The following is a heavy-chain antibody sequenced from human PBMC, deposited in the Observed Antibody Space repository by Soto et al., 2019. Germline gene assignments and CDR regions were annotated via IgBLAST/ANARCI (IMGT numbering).Heavy chain of an antibody. J-gene: IGHJ4*02. CDR1: GGSISSYY. D-gene: IGHD1-26*01. Sequence: SETLSLTCTVSGGSISSYYWSWIRQPPGKGLEWIGYIYYSGSTNYSPSLKSRVTISVDTSKNQFSLKLSSVTAADTAVYYCAREGGRKYYFDYWGQGTPVTVSS. CDR3: AREGGRKYYFDY. CDR2: IYYSGST. V-gene: IGHV4-59*01.